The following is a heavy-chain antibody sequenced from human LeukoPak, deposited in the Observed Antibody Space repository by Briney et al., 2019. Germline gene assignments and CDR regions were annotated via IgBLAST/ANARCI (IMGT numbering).Heavy chain of an antibody. J-gene: IGHJ4*02. CDR3: AKKGATTGDFDY. V-gene: IGHV3-53*01. D-gene: IGHD1-26*01. CDR2: IYSGGGP. Sequence: GGSLRLSCAASGFTVSNTYMSWVRQAPGKGLEWVSLIYSGGGPYSADSVKGRFTISRDNSKNTLYLQMNSLRAEDTAVYYCAKKGATTGDFDYWGQGTLVTVSS. CDR1: GFTVSNTY.